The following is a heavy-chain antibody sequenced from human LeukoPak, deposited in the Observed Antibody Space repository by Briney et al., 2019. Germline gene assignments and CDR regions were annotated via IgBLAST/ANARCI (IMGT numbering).Heavy chain of an antibody. CDR2: IYYSGST. D-gene: IGHD6-6*01. V-gene: IGHV4-31*03. Sequence: SETLSLTGTVSGDSISTGGYYWAWIRQHRERGLEWIGYIYYSGSTHYNPSLQSRVTVSVDTSKNQFSLKLSSVTAADTAVYYCASMAARAFDYWGQGTLVTVSS. J-gene: IGHJ4*02. CDR3: ASMAARAFDY. CDR1: GDSISTGGYY.